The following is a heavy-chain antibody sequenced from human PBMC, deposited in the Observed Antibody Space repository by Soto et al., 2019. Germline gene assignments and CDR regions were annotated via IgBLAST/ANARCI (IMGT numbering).Heavy chain of an antibody. V-gene: IGHV1-3*01. CDR2: INAGNGNT. J-gene: IGHJ6*02. Sequence: ASVKVSCKASGYTFTSYAMHWVRQAPGQRLEWMGWINAGNGNTKYSQKFQGRVTITRDTSASTAYMELSSLRSEDTAVYYCARDHGSGGYLLYYYYGMDVWGQGTTVTVSS. CDR1: GYTFTSYA. CDR3: ARDHGSGGYLLYYYYGMDV. D-gene: IGHD3-10*01.